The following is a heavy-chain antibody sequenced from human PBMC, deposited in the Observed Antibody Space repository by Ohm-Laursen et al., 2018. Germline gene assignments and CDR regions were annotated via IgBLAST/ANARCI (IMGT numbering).Heavy chain of an antibody. CDR1: GFTFDDYA. Sequence: SLRLSCTASGFTFDDYAMHWVRQAPGKGLEWVSGISWNSGSIGYADSVKGRFTISRDNAKNSLYLQMNSLRAEDTALYYCARASEGFDYWGQGTLVTVSS. CDR2: ISWNSGSI. J-gene: IGHJ4*02. V-gene: IGHV3-9*01. CDR3: ARASEGFDY.